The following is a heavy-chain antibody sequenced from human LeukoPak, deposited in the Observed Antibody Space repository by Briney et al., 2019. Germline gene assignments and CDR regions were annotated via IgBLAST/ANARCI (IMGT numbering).Heavy chain of an antibody. D-gene: IGHD6-6*01. CDR1: GYRFTSYD. J-gene: IGHJ4*02. CDR2: MTPSSGSA. CDR3: AREGPLFVLDY. V-gene: IGHV1-8*01. Sequence: ASVKVSCKTSGYRFTSYDISWARQAAGQGLQWMGRMTPSSGSAEYAQRFQGRVTLTRDTASGTAYLELRGLTADDTAIYYCAREGPLFVLDYWGQGTRVAVSS.